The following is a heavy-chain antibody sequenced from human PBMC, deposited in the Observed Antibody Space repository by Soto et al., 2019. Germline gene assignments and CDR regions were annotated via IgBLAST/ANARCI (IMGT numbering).Heavy chain of an antibody. Sequence: VASVKVSCKASGYTFTSYYMHWVRQAPGQGLEWMGIINPSGGSTSYAQKFQGRVTMTRDTSTSTVYMELSSLRSEDTAVYYCARDQSALYYYDSSPPFDSWGQGTLVTVSS. CDR2: INPSGGST. CDR1: GYTFTSYY. D-gene: IGHD3-22*01. J-gene: IGHJ4*02. CDR3: ARDQSALYYYDSSPPFDS. V-gene: IGHV1-46*01.